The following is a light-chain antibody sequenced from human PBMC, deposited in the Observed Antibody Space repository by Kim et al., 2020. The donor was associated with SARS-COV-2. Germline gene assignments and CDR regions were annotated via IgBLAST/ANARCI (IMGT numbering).Light chain of an antibody. Sequence: SVALGQTASITCGGENIGSKHVHWYQQKAGQAPVLVIYRDSSRPAEIPERFSGSNAGNTATLTVSRAQAGDEADYYCQVWDNHTWVFGAGTKLTVL. V-gene: IGLV3-9*01. CDR2: RDS. CDR3: QVWDNHTWV. CDR1: NIGSKH. J-gene: IGLJ3*02.